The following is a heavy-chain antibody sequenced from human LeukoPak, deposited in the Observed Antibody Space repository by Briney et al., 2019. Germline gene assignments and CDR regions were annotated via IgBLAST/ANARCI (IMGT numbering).Heavy chain of an antibody. D-gene: IGHD4-11*01. J-gene: IGHJ6*03. Sequence: GGSLRLSCAASGFTFSSYAMHWVRQAPGKGLEWVAVISYDGSNKYYADSVKGRFTISRDNSKNTLYLQMNSLRAEDTAVYYCASYSKGAYYYYYYMDVWGKGTTVTVSS. V-gene: IGHV3-30*01. CDR3: ASYSKGAYYYYYYMDV. CDR1: GFTFSSYA. CDR2: ISYDGSNK.